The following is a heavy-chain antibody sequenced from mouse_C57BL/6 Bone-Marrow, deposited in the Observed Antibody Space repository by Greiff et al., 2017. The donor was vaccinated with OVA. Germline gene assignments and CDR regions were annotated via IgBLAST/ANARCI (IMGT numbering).Heavy chain of an antibody. V-gene: IGHV1-54*01. J-gene: IGHJ3*01. CDR2: LNPGSGGT. D-gene: IGHD1-1*02. CDR3: ARDYPGAY. CDR1: GYAFTNYL. Sequence: VQLQQSGAELVRPGTSVKVSCKASGYAFTNYLIEWVKQRPGQGLEWIGVLNPGSGGTNYNEKFKGKATLTADKSSSTAYMQLSSLTSEDSAVYFCARDYPGAYWGQGTLVTVSA.